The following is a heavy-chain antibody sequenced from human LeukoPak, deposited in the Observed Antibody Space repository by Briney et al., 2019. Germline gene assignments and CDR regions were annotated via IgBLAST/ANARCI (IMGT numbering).Heavy chain of an antibody. CDR3: ARHEYSGSYYGLSWFDP. D-gene: IGHD1-26*01. Sequence: SETLSLTCTVSGGSISSSGYYWGWIRQPPGKGLEWIASIYYSGSTYYNPSLKSRVTISVDTSKNQPSMKLSSLTTADTAVYYCARHEYSGSYYGLSWFDPWGQGTLVTVSS. V-gene: IGHV4-39*01. J-gene: IGHJ5*02. CDR2: IYYSGST. CDR1: GGSISSSGYY.